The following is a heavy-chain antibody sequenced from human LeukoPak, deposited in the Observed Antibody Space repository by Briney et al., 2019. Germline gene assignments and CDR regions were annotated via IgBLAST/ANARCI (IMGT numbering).Heavy chain of an antibody. CDR2: ISSSGSTI. V-gene: IGHV3-21*04. Sequence: KAGGSLRLSCAASGFTFSSYVMSWVRQAPGKGLEWVSTISSSGSTIYYADSVKGRFTISRDNAKNSLYLQMNSLRAEDTAVYYCARGSTYYDYVWGSYRHKGYFDYWGQGTLVTVSS. CDR3: ARGSTYYDYVWGSYRHKGYFDY. D-gene: IGHD3-16*02. J-gene: IGHJ4*02. CDR1: GFTFSSYV.